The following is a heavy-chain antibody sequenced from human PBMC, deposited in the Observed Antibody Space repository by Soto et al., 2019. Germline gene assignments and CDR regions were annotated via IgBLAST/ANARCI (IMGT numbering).Heavy chain of an antibody. CDR2: ISYDGSDS. J-gene: IGHJ6*01. Sequence: PGGSLRLSCAASGFPFSSYGMHWVRQAPGKGLEWVALISYDGSDSYYTDSVKGRFIVSRDNSRNKVGLQVNSLRAEDTAAYYCAKVAQGDPLISDYGMDVWGQGTTVTVSS. D-gene: IGHD2-21*02. CDR3: AKVAQGDPLISDYGMDV. CDR1: GFPFSSYG. V-gene: IGHV3-30*18.